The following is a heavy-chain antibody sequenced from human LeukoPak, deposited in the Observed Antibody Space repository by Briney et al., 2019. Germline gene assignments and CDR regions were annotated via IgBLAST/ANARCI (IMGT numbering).Heavy chain of an antibody. CDR3: ASVRSSGWYVFDY. J-gene: IGHJ4*02. CDR2: FDPEDGET. D-gene: IGHD6-19*01. Sequence: GASVKVSCKVSGYTLTELSMHWVRQAPGKGLEWMGGFDPEDGETIYARKFQGRVTMTEDTSTDTAYMELSSLGSEDTAVYYCASVRSSGWYVFDYWGQGTLVTVSS. CDR1: GYTLTELS. V-gene: IGHV1-24*01.